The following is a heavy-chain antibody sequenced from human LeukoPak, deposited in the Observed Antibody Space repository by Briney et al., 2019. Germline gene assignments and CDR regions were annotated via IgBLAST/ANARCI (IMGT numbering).Heavy chain of an antibody. V-gene: IGHV4-39*01. J-gene: IGHJ4*02. Sequence: SETLSLTCTVSGGSISGTYYYWGWIRQPPGKGLEWIGSVYYSGTPYYNPSLKSRVTISVDTSKNQFSLRLSSVTAADTAVYYCARHRAYSSSSPFDYWGQGTLVTVSS. CDR1: GGSISGTYYY. D-gene: IGHD6-6*01. CDR2: VYYSGTP. CDR3: ARHRAYSSSSPFDY.